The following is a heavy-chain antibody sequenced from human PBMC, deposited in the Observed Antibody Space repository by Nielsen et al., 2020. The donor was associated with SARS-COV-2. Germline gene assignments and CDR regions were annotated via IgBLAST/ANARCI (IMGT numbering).Heavy chain of an antibody. J-gene: IGHJ3*01. CDR2: ISWNSNII. D-gene: IGHD3-16*01. CDR3: TTLWGDAFDV. Sequence: VRQAPGKGLEWVSVISWNSNIIAYADSVRGRFTISRDNAKNSLYLQMNSLRPEDTALYYCTTLWGDAFDVWGQGTMVTVSS. V-gene: IGHV3-9*01.